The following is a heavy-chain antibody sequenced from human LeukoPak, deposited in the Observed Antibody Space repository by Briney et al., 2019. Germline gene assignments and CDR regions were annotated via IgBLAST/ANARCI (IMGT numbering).Heavy chain of an antibody. CDR3: AGSIHDEQLAYFDY. J-gene: IGHJ4*02. CDR2: IIPIFGTA. D-gene: IGHD6-6*01. V-gene: IGHV1-69*05. CDR1: GGTFSSYA. Sequence: ASVKVSCKASGGTFSSYAISWVRQAPGQGLEWMGGIIPIFGTANYTQKFQGRVTVTTDESTSTAYMELSSLRSEDTAVYYCAGSIHDEQLAYFDYWGQGTLVTVSS.